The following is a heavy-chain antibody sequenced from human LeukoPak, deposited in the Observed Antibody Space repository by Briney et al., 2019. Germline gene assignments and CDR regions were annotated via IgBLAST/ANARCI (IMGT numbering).Heavy chain of an antibody. CDR2: ISGSGDTI. CDR1: GXTFSRYE. J-gene: IGHJ5*02. CDR3: ARAPLVLQYRWWFDP. Sequence: TGGSLRLSCAASGXTFSRYEMNWVRQAPGKGLEWISYISGSGDTIYYADSVKGRFTISRDNAKNSLYLQMNSLRAEDTAVYHCARAPLVLQYRWWFDPWGQGALVTVSS. V-gene: IGHV3-48*03. D-gene: IGHD5-24*01.